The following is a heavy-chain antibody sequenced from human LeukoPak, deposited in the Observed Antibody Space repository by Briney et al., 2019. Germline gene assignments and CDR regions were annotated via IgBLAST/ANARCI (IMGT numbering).Heavy chain of an antibody. CDR1: GYSISSDYY. V-gene: IGHV4-38-2*01. D-gene: IGHD1-26*01. Sequence: SETLSLTCDVSGYSISSDYYWGWIRQPPGKGLEWIGSIYHSGSTYYNPSLKSRVTISVDTSKNQFSLKLSSVTAADTAVYYCASSTGNLYSWFDPWGQGTLDSVSS. CDR3: ASSTGNLYSWFDP. CDR2: IYHSGST. J-gene: IGHJ5*02.